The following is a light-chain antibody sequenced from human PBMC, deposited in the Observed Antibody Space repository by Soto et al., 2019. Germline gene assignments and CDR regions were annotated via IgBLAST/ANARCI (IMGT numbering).Light chain of an antibody. V-gene: IGLV2-14*01. Sequence: QSALTQPASVSGSPGQSITISCTGTSSDVGGYNYVSWYQQHPGKAPKLMIYDVSNRPSGVSNRFSGSKSVNTASLTISGLQAEDEADYSCSSYTSSSTDVVFGGGTKVTVL. CDR2: DVS. CDR3: SSYTSSSTDVV. J-gene: IGLJ2*01. CDR1: SSDVGGYNY.